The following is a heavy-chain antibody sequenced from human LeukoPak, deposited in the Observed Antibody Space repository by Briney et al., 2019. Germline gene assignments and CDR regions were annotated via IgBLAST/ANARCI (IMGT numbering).Heavy chain of an antibody. J-gene: IGHJ4*02. CDR2: THTSGST. Sequence: SETLSLTCTVSGGSISSYYWTWIRQPAGKGLEWIGRTHTSGSTNYNPSLKSRVTMSVDTSKNQFSLKLTSVTAADTAVYYCARGTYYYGSGTYYFNYWGQGTLVTVSS. CDR3: ARGTYYYGSGTYYFNY. V-gene: IGHV4-4*07. D-gene: IGHD3-10*01. CDR1: GGSISSYY.